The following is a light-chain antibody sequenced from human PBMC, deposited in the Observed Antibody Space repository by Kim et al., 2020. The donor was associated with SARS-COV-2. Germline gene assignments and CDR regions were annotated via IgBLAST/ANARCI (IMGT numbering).Light chain of an antibody. CDR3: QQYGSP. J-gene: IGKJ4*01. CDR1: QSVSSSY. CDR2: GAS. Sequence: EIVLTQSPGTLSLSPGERATLSCRASQSVSSSYLAWYQQKPGQAPRLLIYGASSRATGIPDRFSGSGSGTDFTLTISRLEPEDFAVYYCQQYGSPFGGRTKVDIK. V-gene: IGKV3-20*01.